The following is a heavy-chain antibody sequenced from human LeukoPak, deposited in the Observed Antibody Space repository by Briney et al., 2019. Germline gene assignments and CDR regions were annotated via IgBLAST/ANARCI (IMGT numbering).Heavy chain of an antibody. Sequence: PGGSLRLSRAASGFTFSSYGMHWVRQAPGKGLEWVAFIRYDGSNKYYADSVKGRFTISRDNSKNTLYLQMNSLRAEDTAVYYCEGYCSSTSCYPWNFDYWGQGTLVTVSS. CDR2: IRYDGSNK. D-gene: IGHD2-2*01. CDR1: GFTFSSYG. V-gene: IGHV3-30*02. CDR3: EGYCSSTSCYPWNFDY. J-gene: IGHJ4*02.